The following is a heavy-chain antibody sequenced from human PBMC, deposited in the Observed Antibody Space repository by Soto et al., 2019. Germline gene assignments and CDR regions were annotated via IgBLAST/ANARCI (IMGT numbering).Heavy chain of an antibody. CDR3: ARGIFGSGTANDY. D-gene: IGHD3-10*01. Sequence: EVQLVESGGGLVQPGGSLRLSCAASGFTFTGSWMHWVRQAPWKGLVWVSRINGDGSGTSYADFVKGRFIISRDDAKNTLFLQMNGLRAEDTAVYYCARGIFGSGTANDYWGQGTLVTVSS. CDR2: INGDGSGT. V-gene: IGHV3-74*01. CDR1: GFTFTGSW. J-gene: IGHJ4*02.